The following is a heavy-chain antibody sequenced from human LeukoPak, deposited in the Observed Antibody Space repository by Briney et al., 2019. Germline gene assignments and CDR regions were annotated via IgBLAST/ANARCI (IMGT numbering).Heavy chain of an antibody. J-gene: IGHJ4*02. CDR2: TCSNGGST. D-gene: IGHD2-2*01. Sequence: TGGSLRLSCSVSGFTFSSYAMHWVRQAPGKGLEYVSATCSNGGSTYYADSVKGRFTISRDNSKNTLYLQMSSLRAEDTAVFYCVKGDCSSTSCYGDYWGQGALVTASS. CDR1: GFTFSSYA. V-gene: IGHV3-64D*09. CDR3: VKGDCSSTSCYGDY.